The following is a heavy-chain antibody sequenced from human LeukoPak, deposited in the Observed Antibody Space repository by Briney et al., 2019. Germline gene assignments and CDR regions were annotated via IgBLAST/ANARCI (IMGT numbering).Heavy chain of an antibody. CDR1: GYTFTSYA. Sequence: WASVKVSCKASGYTFTSYAMHWVRQAPGQRLERMGWINAGNGNTKYSQKFQGRVTITRDTSASTAYMELSSLRSEDTAVYYCARENSRRQLEIDYWGQGTLVTVSS. CDR3: ARENSRRQLEIDY. V-gene: IGHV1-3*01. D-gene: IGHD6-13*01. J-gene: IGHJ4*02. CDR2: INAGNGNT.